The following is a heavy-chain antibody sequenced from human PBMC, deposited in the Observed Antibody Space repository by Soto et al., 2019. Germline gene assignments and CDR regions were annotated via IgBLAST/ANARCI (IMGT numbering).Heavy chain of an antibody. J-gene: IGHJ5*02. CDR1: GDSITNNNW. CDR3: ARTSGGTYSFDP. Sequence: QVQMQESGPGLVKSSGTLSLTCAVSGDSITNNNWWTWVRQSPGKGLEWIGEMHHSGSTDYNPSLRSRVTISVDKSKNQFSLNLSSVTAADSAVYYCARTSGGTYSFDPWGQGTLVTVSS. D-gene: IGHD3-10*01. CDR2: MHHSGST. V-gene: IGHV4-4*02.